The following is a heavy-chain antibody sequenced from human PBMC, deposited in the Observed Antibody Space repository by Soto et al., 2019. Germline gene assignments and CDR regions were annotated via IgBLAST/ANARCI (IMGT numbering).Heavy chain of an antibody. CDR1: GFTFTRYS. J-gene: IGHJ4*02. CDR3: ARESEDLTSNFDY. Sequence: GGSLRLSCAASGFTFTRYSMNWVRQAPGKGLEWVSSISSTTNYIYYGDSMKGRFTISRDSDKNSLYLEMNSLRAEDTAVYYCARESEDLTSNFDYWGQGTLVTVSS. V-gene: IGHV3-21*06. CDR2: ISSTTNYI.